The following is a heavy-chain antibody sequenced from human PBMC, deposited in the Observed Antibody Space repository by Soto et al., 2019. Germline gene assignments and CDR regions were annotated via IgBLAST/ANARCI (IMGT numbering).Heavy chain of an antibody. J-gene: IGHJ4*02. D-gene: IGHD3-22*01. Sequence: GGSLRLSCAASGFTFRSCAMGWVRQAPGKGLEWVSDIIDSGASTYYADSVKGRFTISRDNSKNTLYLQMNSLRAEDTAVYYCAKDFGYDSSGYLPYFDYWGQGTLVTVSS. CDR3: AKDFGYDSSGYLPYFDY. CDR2: IIDSGAST. V-gene: IGHV3-23*01. CDR1: GFTFRSCA.